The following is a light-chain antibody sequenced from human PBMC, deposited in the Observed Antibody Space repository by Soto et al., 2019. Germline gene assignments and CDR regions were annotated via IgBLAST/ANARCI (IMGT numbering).Light chain of an antibody. J-gene: IGKJ4*01. Sequence: EIVLTQSPATLSLSPGERATLPCRASQSVSTSLVWYQQRPGQAPRLLIYDVSNRAAGVPARFSGSGSGTDFTLTISNLEPEGFAIYYCQERSNWPRLTFGGGTTVEIK. CDR1: QSVSTS. V-gene: IGKV3-11*01. CDR2: DVS. CDR3: QERSNWPRLT.